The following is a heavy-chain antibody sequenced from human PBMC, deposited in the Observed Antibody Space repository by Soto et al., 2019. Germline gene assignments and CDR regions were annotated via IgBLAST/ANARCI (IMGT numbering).Heavy chain of an antibody. V-gene: IGHV3-30*18. CDR2: ISYDGSNK. CDR3: AKQTTIYFDY. Sequence: GGSLRLSCAASGFTFSSYGMHWVRQAPGKGLEWVAVISYDGSNKYYADSVKGRFTISRDNSKNTLYLQMNSLRAEDTAVYYCAKQTTIYFDYWGQGTLVTVS. D-gene: IGHD4-17*01. J-gene: IGHJ4*02. CDR1: GFTFSSYG.